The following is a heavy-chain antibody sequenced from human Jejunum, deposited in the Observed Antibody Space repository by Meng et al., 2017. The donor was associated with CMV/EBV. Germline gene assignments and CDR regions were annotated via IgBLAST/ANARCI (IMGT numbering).Heavy chain of an antibody. Sequence: SGFTFSSYSIHWVRQAPGEGLEWVSIIYGSGSPKVYAASVQGRFTISRDNSKNTLYLQMNSLRVEDTAIYYCAKVIMRSPDGAFDVWGQGTVVTVSS. CDR1: GFTFSSYS. V-gene: IGHV3-23*03. J-gene: IGHJ3*01. CDR2: IYGSGSPK. CDR3: AKVIMRSPDGAFDV. D-gene: IGHD3-16*01.